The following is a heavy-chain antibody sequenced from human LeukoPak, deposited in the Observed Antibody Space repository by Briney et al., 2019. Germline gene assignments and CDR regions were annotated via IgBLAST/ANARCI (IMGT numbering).Heavy chain of an antibody. CDR1: GFTVSSNY. V-gene: IGHV3-66*01. D-gene: IGHD3-22*01. CDR3: ARDYDSSGYYNY. Sequence: ARSLRLSCAASGFTVSSNYMSWVRLAHGNGLEWVSVIYSGGCTYYAGSVKGRFTISRDNSKNTLYLQMNSLRAEDTAVYYCARDYDSSGYYNYWGQGTLVTVSS. CDR2: IYSGGCT. J-gene: IGHJ4*02.